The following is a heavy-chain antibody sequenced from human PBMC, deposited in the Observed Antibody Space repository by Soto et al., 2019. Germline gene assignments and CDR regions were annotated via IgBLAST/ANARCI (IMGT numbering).Heavy chain of an antibody. J-gene: IGHJ3*02. CDR1: GYTFTSYY. CDR3: AREPIVVVVAATSEAFDI. Sequence: QVQLVQSGAEVKRPRASVKVSCKASGYTFTSYYMHWVRQAPGQGLEWMGIINPSGGSTSYAQKFQGRITMTRDTSTSTVYMELSSLRSEDTAVYYCAREPIVVVVAATSEAFDIWGQGTIVTVSS. CDR2: INPSGGST. D-gene: IGHD2-15*01. V-gene: IGHV1-46*01.